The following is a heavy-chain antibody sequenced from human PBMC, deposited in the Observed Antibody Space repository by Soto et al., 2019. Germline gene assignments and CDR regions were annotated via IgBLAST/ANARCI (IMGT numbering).Heavy chain of an antibody. V-gene: IGHV1-3*01. CDR1: GYSFTSNP. CDR3: ASRPNMYRGPFDY. J-gene: IGHJ4*02. Sequence: QVQLVQSGAEVKKPGASMKVSCEASGYSFTSNPIHWVRQAPGQRFEWMGWINVGNGDTEYSQNFQGRVSITSDTSANTGYMELSSLRSEDTAVYYCASRPNMYRGPFDYWGQGTLITVSS. D-gene: IGHD1-1*01. CDR2: INVGNGDT.